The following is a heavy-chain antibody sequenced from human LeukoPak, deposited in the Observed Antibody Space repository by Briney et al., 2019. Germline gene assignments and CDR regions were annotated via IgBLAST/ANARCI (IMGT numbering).Heavy chain of an antibody. CDR3: ARDYSGSYHYTFDY. CDR1: GFTFSSYG. Sequence: GGSLRLSCAASGFTFSSYGMHWVRQAPGKGLEWVAVIWYDGSNKYYADSVKGRFTISRGNSKNTLYLQMNSLRAEDTAVYYCARDYSGSYHYTFDYWGQGTLVTVSS. D-gene: IGHD1-26*01. J-gene: IGHJ4*02. CDR2: IWYDGSNK. V-gene: IGHV3-33*01.